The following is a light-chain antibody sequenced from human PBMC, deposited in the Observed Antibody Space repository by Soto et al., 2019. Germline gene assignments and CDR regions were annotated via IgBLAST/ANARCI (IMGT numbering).Light chain of an antibody. Sequence: DIVMTQSPDSLAVSPVDRATLNCESSQIVFHNTNSKNYISWFQQKPGQPPKLLIFWASIRDSGVPDRFRGSGSGTHLTLTIDSLQPEDVAVYYCHQFYKSPWRFGQGTKVDI. CDR3: HQFYKSPWR. CDR1: QIVFHNTNSKNY. CDR2: WAS. V-gene: IGKV4-1*01. J-gene: IGKJ1*01.